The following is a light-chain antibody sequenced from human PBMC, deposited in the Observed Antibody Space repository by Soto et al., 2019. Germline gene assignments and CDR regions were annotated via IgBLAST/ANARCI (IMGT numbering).Light chain of an antibody. CDR2: GAS. Sequence: EIVLTQSPGTLSLSPGDRATLSCRASQSVSSNYLAWYQQKPGQAPRLLIYGASSRATGIPDRFSGRGSGTDFTLTISRLEPEDFAVYYCQRYGTSLPLTFGGGTKVEI. J-gene: IGKJ4*01. CDR1: QSVSSNY. V-gene: IGKV3-20*01. CDR3: QRYGTSLPLT.